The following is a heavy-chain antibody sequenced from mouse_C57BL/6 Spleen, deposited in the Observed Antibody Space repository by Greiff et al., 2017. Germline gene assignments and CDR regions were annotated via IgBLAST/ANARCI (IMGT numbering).Heavy chain of an antibody. V-gene: IGHV5-16*01. CDR3: ARDGDITTVVGFDV. CDR1: GFTFSDYY. J-gene: IGHJ1*03. Sequence: EVKLMESEGGLVQPGSSMKLSCTASGFTFSDYYMAWVRQVPEKGLEWVANINYDGSSTYYLDSLKSRFIISRDNAKNILYLQMSSLKSEDTATYYCARDGDITTVVGFDVWGTGTTVTVSS. D-gene: IGHD1-1*01. CDR2: INYDGSST.